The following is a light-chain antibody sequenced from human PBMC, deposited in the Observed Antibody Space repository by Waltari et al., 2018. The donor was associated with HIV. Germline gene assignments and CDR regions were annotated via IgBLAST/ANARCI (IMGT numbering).Light chain of an antibody. J-gene: IGKJ2*01. Sequence: DIQMTQSPPALSASVGARVTITCRASQTISGWVVWYQQKPVKAPKLRIYQASTLDTGVPARFSGSRSGTECTLTISSLQPDDFATYYCQQYKSYPYPFGQGTKLEIK. CDR1: QTISGW. CDR2: QAS. CDR3: QQYKSYPYP. V-gene: IGKV1-5*03.